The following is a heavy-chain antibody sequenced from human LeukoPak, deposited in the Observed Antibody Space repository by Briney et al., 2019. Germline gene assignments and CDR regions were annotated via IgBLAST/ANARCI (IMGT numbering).Heavy chain of an antibody. V-gene: IGHV4-59*08. Sequence: SETLSLPCSVSGDSISPYYWRWPPHPPGKGREGIAYSDYCGSTNYNASLMSRVNISVDTSKNHFSLKVTSVTAADTAVYYCARHGGPGGPAGMDVWGKGTTVIVSS. CDR3: ARHGGPGGPAGMDV. D-gene: IGHD3-16*01. CDR1: GDSISPYY. CDR2: SDYCGST. J-gene: IGHJ6*04.